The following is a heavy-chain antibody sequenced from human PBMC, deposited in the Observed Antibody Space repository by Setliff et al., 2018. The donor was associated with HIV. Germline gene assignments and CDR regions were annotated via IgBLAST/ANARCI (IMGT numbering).Heavy chain of an antibody. V-gene: IGHV4-61*09. D-gene: IGHD2-15*01. CDR1: DGSISTGSYY. CDR2: IYSSGST. CDR3: AREQYHFVVDYYYYYGMDV. Sequence: SETLSLTCTVADGSISTGSYYWSWIRQPAGKGLEWIGHIYSSGSTNYNPSLKSRVTISADTSKNQFSLNLSSVTAADTAVYYCAREQYHFVVDYYYYYGMDVWGQGNTVTVSS. J-gene: IGHJ6*02.